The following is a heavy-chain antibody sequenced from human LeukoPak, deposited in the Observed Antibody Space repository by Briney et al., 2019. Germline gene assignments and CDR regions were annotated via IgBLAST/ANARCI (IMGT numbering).Heavy chain of an antibody. J-gene: IGHJ6*04. Sequence: GGSLKISCKGSGYSFTSYWISWVRQMPGKGLEWMGRIDPRDSYTNYSPSFQGHVTISADKSISTAYLQWSSLKASDTAMYYCARSNPFAHYYYYGMDVWGKGTTVTVSS. CDR2: IDPRDSYT. D-gene: IGHD1-14*01. CDR3: ARSNPFAHYYYYGMDV. V-gene: IGHV5-10-1*01. CDR1: GYSFTSYW.